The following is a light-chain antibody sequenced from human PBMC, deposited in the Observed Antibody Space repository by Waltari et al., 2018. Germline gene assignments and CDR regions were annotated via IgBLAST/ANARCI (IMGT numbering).Light chain of an antibody. Sequence: SSELTQDPGVSVAWGQTVRITCRGDNLRLYYASWCPQKPGQAPVLLIYGKNNRPSGIPDRFSASSSGETASLTITGAQAEDEADYYCSSRDINGNVLFGGGTKLTVL. CDR3: SSRDINGNVL. J-gene: IGLJ3*02. CDR1: NLRLYY. CDR2: GKN. V-gene: IGLV3-19*01.